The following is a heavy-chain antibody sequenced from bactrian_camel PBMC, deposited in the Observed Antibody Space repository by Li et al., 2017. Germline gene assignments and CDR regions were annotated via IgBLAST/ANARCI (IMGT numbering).Heavy chain of an antibody. V-gene: IGHV3S40*01. CDR3: AADGSPSWPYCYLRSSGKVDSNY. J-gene: IGHJ4*01. Sequence: VQLVESGGGLVQPGGSLRLSCTDSAYYHSNYYMAWFRQAPGKGREGIACVYTGTGRAVYADSVKGRFTLSPDSAKNTVFLQMNSLKPQDTGLYYCAADGSPSWPYCYLRSSGKVDSNYWGQGTQVTVS. CDR1: AYYHSNYY. CDR2: VYTGTGRA. D-gene: IGHD3*01.